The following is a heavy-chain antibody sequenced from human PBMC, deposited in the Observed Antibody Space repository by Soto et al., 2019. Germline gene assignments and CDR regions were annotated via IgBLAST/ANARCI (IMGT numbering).Heavy chain of an antibody. J-gene: IGHJ4*02. D-gene: IGHD3-22*01. Sequence: SETLSLTCTASGGSISSYYWSWIRQPPGKGLEWIGYIYYSGSTNYNSSLKSRVTISVDTSKNQLSLKLSSVTAADTAVYYCARATYYYDSSGYYGYYFDYWGQGTLGTVS. CDR2: IYYSGST. V-gene: IGHV4-59*01. CDR3: ARATYYYDSSGYYGYYFDY. CDR1: GGSISSYY.